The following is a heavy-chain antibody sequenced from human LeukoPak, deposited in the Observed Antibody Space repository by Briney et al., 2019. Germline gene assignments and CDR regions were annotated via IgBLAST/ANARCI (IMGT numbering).Heavy chain of an antibody. CDR1: GFTFSSYA. V-gene: IGHV1-69*01. CDR2: IIPIFGTA. Sequence: GGSLRLSCAASGFTFSSYAISWVRQAPGQGLEWMGGIIPIFGTANYAQKFQGRVTITADESTSTAYMELSSLRSEDTAVYYCATDDYGDYGGDYWGQGTLVTVSS. J-gene: IGHJ4*02. D-gene: IGHD4-17*01. CDR3: ATDDYGDYGGDY.